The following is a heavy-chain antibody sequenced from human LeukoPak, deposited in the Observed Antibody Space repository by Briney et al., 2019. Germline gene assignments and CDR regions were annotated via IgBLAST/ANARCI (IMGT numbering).Heavy chain of an antibody. CDR3: VNRFCSGGTCYFDH. CDR2: ISSNGATT. J-gene: IGHJ4*02. D-gene: IGHD2-15*01. V-gene: IGHV3-64D*06. Sequence: GGSLRLSCSASGFTFNRFYLHWVRQAPGKGLEFVSHISSNGATTYYADSVKGRFTISRDNSKNTLYLQMSSLRGDDTAVYYCVNRFCSGGTCYFDHWGQGTRVTVSS. CDR1: GFTFNRFY.